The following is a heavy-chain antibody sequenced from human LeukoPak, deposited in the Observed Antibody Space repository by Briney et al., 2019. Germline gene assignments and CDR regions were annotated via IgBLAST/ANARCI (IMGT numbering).Heavy chain of an antibody. V-gene: IGHV3-7*01. D-gene: IGHD3-10*01. CDR1: GFTFSSYW. CDR3: ARDGRGSGSYVSRETDY. CDR2: IKQDGSEK. Sequence: PGGSLRLSCAASGFTFSSYWMSWVRQAPGKGLEWVANIKQDGSEKYYVDSVKGRFTISRDNAKNSLYLQMNSLRAEDTAVYYCARDGRGSGSYVSRETDYWGQGTLVTVSS. J-gene: IGHJ4*02.